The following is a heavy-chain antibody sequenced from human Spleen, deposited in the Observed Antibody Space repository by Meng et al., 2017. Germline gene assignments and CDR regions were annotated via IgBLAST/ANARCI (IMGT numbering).Heavy chain of an antibody. CDR3: ARGPGGSGSPVYFQH. Sequence: GGSLRLSCAASGFTFSSYEMNWVRQAPGKGLEWVSYISSSGSTIYYADSVKGRFTISKDNARNSLSLQMNSLRVEDTAVYFCARGPGGSGSPVYFQHWGQGTLVTVSS. CDR2: ISSSGSTI. V-gene: IGHV3-48*03. CDR1: GFTFSSYE. D-gene: IGHD3-10*01. J-gene: IGHJ1*01.